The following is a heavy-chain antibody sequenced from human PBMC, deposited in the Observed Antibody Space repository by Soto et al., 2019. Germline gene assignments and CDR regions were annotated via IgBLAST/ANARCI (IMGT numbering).Heavy chain of an antibody. CDR3: ARDPDYYDSSGPFDY. CDR1: GFTFSSYA. D-gene: IGHD3-22*01. CDR2: ISYDGSNK. V-gene: IGHV3-30-3*01. J-gene: IGHJ4*02. Sequence: GGSLRLSCAASGFTFSSYAMHWVRQAPGKGLEWVAVISYDGSNKYYADSVKGRFTISRDNSKNTLYLQMNSLRAEDTAVYYCARDPDYYDSSGPFDYWGQGTLVTVSS.